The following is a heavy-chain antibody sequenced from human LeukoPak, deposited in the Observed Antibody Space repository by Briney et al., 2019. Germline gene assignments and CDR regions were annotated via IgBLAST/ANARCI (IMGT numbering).Heavy chain of an antibody. Sequence: PGGSLRLSCAASGLTLSGHGMHWVRQAPGKGLEWVAIILHDGNIKYYADSVKGRFIVSRDNYKNTVFLQMNSLRGEDTAVYYCARVGSGSYFLDAFDSWGQGTMVSVS. CDR3: ARVGSGSYFLDAFDS. J-gene: IGHJ3*02. CDR2: ILHDGNIK. CDR1: GLTLSGHG. V-gene: IGHV3-33*01. D-gene: IGHD1-26*01.